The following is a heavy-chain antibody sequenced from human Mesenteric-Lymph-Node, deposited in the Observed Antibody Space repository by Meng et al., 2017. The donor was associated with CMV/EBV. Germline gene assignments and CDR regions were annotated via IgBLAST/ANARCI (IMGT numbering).Heavy chain of an antibody. CDR1: GLIFRSNA. J-gene: IGHJ6*02. CDR3: ARGRRASVWVGELLYYHQYGMDV. D-gene: IGHD3-10*01. CDR2: ISGSVGRT. Sequence: GESLKISCAASGLIFRSNAMSWVRQAPGKGLEWVSAISGSVGRTYYTDSVKGRFTVSRDTSKNTLFLQMNSLRAEDTAIYYCARGRRASVWVGELLYYHQYGMDVWGQGTTVTVSS. V-gene: IGHV3-23*01.